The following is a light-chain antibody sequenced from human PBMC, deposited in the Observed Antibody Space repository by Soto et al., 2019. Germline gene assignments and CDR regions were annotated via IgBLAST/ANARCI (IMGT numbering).Light chain of an antibody. J-gene: IGKJ4*01. V-gene: IGKV1-27*01. CDR2: AAS. CDR3: QKCKVAPFT. Sequence: ILMTPSPSTLSAFVGDRFTLTSSANQDIGNFLAWYQQKPGKVPKLLIYAASTLQSGVPSRFSGSGSGTDFTLTISSLQPEDVATYYCQKCKVAPFTFGGGTKVDIK. CDR1: QDIGNF.